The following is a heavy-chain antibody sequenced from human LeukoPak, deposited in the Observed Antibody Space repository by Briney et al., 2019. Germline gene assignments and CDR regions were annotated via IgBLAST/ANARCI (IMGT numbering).Heavy chain of an antibody. D-gene: IGHD3/OR15-3a*01. CDR1: GFTVSSNY. CDR3: ARVGLVYHFDY. V-gene: IGHV3-53*01. J-gene: IGHJ4*02. CDR2: IYSGGST. Sequence: HPGVSLRLSCVASGFTVSSNYMSWVRQAPGKGLEWVSIIYSGGSTYYADSVKGRFTISRDNSKNTLYLQMNSLRAEDTAVYYCARVGLVYHFDYWGQGALVTVSS.